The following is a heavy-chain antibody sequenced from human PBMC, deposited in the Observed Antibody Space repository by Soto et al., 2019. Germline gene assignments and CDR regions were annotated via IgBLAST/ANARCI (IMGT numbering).Heavy chain of an antibody. CDR1: GFTFSDYY. CDR2: ISSSGSTI. V-gene: IGHV3-11*01. J-gene: IGHJ6*02. D-gene: IGHD3-22*01. CDR3: PRLHGNDHDHSGHYYYYYGMDV. Sequence: QVQLVESGGGLVKPGGSLRLSCAASGFTFSDYYMSWIRQAPGKGLEWVSYISSSGSTIYYADSVKGRFTISRDNAKNSLYLQMNSLRAEDTAVFYCPRLHGNDHDHSGHYYYYYGMDVSGQGTTVTVSS.